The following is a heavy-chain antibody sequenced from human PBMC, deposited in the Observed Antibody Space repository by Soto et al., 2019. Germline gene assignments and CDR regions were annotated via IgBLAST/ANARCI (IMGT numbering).Heavy chain of an antibody. J-gene: IGHJ4*02. CDR2: VYYSGST. CDR3: ARLHPQKFYDY. Sequence: QVQLTESGPGLVKPSETLSLSCTVSAGSVISVNYYWSWIRQPPGKGLEWIGHVYYSGSTNYNPSLKSRVTMSLDMSENQFSLKLSSVTAADKAVYFCARLHPQKFYDYWGQGTLVTVSS. CDR1: AGSVISVNYY. V-gene: IGHV4-61*01.